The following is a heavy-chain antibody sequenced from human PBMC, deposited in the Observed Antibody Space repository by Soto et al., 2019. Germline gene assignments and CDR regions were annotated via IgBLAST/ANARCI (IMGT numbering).Heavy chain of an antibody. D-gene: IGHD6-19*01. V-gene: IGHV4-4*07. CDR1: GGSISSYY. CDR3: ARERRYSSGWRANWFDP. J-gene: IGHJ5*02. Sequence: SETLSLTCTVSGGSISSYYWSWIRQPAGKGLEWIGRIYTSGSTNYNPSLKSRVTMSVDTSKNQFSLKLSSVTAADTAVYYCARERRYSSGWRANWFDPWGQGTLVNVSS. CDR2: IYTSGST.